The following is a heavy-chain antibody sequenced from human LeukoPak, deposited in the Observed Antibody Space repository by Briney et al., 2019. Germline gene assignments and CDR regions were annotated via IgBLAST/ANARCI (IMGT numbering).Heavy chain of an antibody. Sequence: SETLSLTCTVSGGSISSSSYYWGWIRQPPGKGLEWIGCIYYSGSTYYNPSLKSRVTISVDTSKNQFSLKVSSVTAADTAVYYCARLVVVPAAPRQAYYYYYYGMDVWGQGTTVTVSS. D-gene: IGHD2-2*01. CDR3: ARLVVVPAAPRQAYYYYYYGMDV. CDR1: GGSISSSSYY. CDR2: IYYSGST. J-gene: IGHJ6*02. V-gene: IGHV4-39*01.